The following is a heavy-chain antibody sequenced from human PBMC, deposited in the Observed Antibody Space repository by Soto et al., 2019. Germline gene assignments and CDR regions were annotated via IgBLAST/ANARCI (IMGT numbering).Heavy chain of an antibody. Sequence: PGGSLRLSCAASGLTFDDYAMHWVRQAPGKDLEWVSGISWNSGSIGYADSVKGRFTISRDNAKNSLYLQMSSLRAEDTALYYCARHGGTPDLYFDYWGQGTPVTV. CDR2: ISWNSGSI. CDR3: ARHGGTPDLYFDY. D-gene: IGHD3-16*01. V-gene: IGHV3-9*01. CDR1: GLTFDDYA. J-gene: IGHJ4*02.